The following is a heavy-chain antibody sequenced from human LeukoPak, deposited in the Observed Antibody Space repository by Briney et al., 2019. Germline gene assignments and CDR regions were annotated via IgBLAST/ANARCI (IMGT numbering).Heavy chain of an antibody. J-gene: IGHJ4*02. Sequence: ASVKVSCKASGYXFTGYYIHWVRQAPGQGLEWMGWINPNSGVTNYAQKFQGRVTMTRDTSISTVYMELSRLRSDDTAVYYCARQGALVKGIDYWGRGTLVTVSS. D-gene: IGHD6-13*01. CDR3: ARQGALVKGIDY. CDR1: GYXFTGYY. V-gene: IGHV1-2*02. CDR2: INPNSGVT.